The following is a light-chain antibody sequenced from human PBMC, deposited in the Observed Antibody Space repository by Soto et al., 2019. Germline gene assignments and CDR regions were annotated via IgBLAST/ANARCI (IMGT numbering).Light chain of an antibody. V-gene: IGLV2-23*01. Sequence: QSALTQPASVSGSPGQSITISCTGTSSDAGSYNLVSWYQQHPGKAPKLMIYEGNKRPSGVSNRFSGSKSANTASLTISGLQTEDEADYYCCSYAGTNTFVFGTGTKLTVL. CDR3: CSYAGTNTFV. CDR1: SSDAGSYNL. CDR2: EGN. J-gene: IGLJ1*01.